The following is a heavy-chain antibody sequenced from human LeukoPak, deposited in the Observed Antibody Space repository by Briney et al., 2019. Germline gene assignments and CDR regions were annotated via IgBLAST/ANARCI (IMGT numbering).Heavy chain of an antibody. Sequence: GGSLRLSCAASGFTFSRYEMNWVRQAPGKGLEWVSYISRSGDTIYFADSVKGRFTISRDNAKNSLYLQMSSLRAEDTAVYYCAKDRVLDYWGQGTLVTVSS. CDR1: GFTFSRYE. J-gene: IGHJ4*02. V-gene: IGHV3-48*03. CDR2: ISRSGDTI. CDR3: AKDRVLDY.